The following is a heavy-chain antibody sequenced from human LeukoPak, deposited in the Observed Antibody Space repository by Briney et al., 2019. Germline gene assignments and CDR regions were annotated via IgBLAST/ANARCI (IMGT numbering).Heavy chain of an antibody. CDR3: AGPTAMGRSGDF. Sequence: GESLKISCKASGYSFTIYWIGLVRQMPEKGLEWMGIIDPSDSDTRYTPSFQGQVTISADKSLTTAYLQWNSLKASDTAMYYWAGPTAMGRSGDFWGQGTLVTVSS. J-gene: IGHJ4*02. V-gene: IGHV5-51*01. D-gene: IGHD5-18*01. CDR1: GYSFTIYW. CDR2: IDPSDSDT.